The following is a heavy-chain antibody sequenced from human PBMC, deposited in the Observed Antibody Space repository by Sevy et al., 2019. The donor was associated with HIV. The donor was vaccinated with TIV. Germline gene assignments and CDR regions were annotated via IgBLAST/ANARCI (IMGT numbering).Heavy chain of an antibody. CDR3: ARDRYSSSPFNGMDV. CDR1: GYTFTSYG. Sequence: ASVKVSCKASGYTFTSYGISWVRQAPGQGLEWIGWISAYNGNTNYAQKLQGRVTMTTDTSTSTAYMELRSLRSDDTAVYYCARDRYSSSPFNGMDVWGQGTTVTVSS. V-gene: IGHV1-18*01. CDR2: ISAYNGNT. J-gene: IGHJ6*02. D-gene: IGHD6-13*01.